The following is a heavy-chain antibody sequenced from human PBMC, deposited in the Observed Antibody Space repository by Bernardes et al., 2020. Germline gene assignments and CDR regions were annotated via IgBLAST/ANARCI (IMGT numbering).Heavy chain of an antibody. V-gene: IGHV3-7*01. CDR1: GFTFYTYW. J-gene: IGHJ4*02. D-gene: IGHD6-19*01. Sequence: GGSLRLSCAASGFTFYTYWMSWVRQAPGKGLEWVANIKQDGSEKYYVDSVKGRFTISRDNAKNSLYLQMNSLRAEDTAVYYCVRTNGVAATFDYWGQGTLVTVSS. CDR3: VRTNGVAATFDY. CDR2: IKQDGSEK.